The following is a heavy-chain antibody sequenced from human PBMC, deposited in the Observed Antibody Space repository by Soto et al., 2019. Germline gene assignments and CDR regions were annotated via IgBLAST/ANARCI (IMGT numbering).Heavy chain of an antibody. CDR1: GGSITSANW. Sequence: KTSETLSLTCAVSGGSITSANWWTWVRQPPGGGLGWIGEISHSGITNYKASLKSRVTMSVDKTKNDVSLKLTSVTAADTAVYYCARVLRGWFDPWGQGTPVTVSS. CDR3: ARVLRGWFDP. CDR2: ISHSGIT. V-gene: IGHV4-4*02. J-gene: IGHJ5*02.